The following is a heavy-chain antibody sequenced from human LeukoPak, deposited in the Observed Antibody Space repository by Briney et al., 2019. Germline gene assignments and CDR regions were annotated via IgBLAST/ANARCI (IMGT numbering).Heavy chain of an antibody. J-gene: IGHJ4*02. CDR2: TYYRSKWYY. CDR3: ARDEGNTGWHTFDI. Sequence: SQTLSLTCGISGDSFSTINGAWNWVRQSPSRGLEWLVRTYYRSKWYYDYAVSVQGRITINPDTSKNQFSLQLSSVTPEDTAVYYCARDEGNTGWHTFDIWGQGTLITVSS. CDR1: GDSFSTINGA. D-gene: IGHD6-19*01. V-gene: IGHV6-1*01.